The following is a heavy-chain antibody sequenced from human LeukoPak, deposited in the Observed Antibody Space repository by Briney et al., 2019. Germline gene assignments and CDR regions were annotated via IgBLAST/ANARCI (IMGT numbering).Heavy chain of an antibody. CDR2: LNWHGESR. J-gene: IGHJ3*02. Sequence: WIRQAPGKGLEWVSGLNWHGESRGYADSVKGRFTISRDNAKNSLYLQMNSLRAEDTAVYYCARGAPRGAFDIWGQGTMVTVSS. CDR3: ARGAPRGAFDI. V-gene: IGHV3-20*03.